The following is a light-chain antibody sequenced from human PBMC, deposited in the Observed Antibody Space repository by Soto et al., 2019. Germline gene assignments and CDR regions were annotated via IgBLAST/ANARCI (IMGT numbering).Light chain of an antibody. CDR3: GSWDSSLSAYV. J-gene: IGLJ1*01. V-gene: IGLV1-51*01. CDR2: DDN. Sequence: QSVLTQPPSVSAAPGQKVTISCSGSSANIGGNSVSWYQQLPGTAPKLLIYDDNKRPSGIPDRFSGSKSGTSATLGITGFQTGDEADYYCGSWDSSLSAYVFGTGTRSPS. CDR1: SANIGGNS.